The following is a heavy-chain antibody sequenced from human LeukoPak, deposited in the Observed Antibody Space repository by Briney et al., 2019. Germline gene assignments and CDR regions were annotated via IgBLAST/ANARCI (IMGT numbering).Heavy chain of an antibody. CDR3: AIEAHSSGSYILFDY. J-gene: IGHJ4*02. CDR1: GYTFTGYY. CDR2: INPNSGGT. D-gene: IGHD3-10*01. V-gene: IGHV1-2*02. Sequence: ASVNVSCKASGYTFTGYYMHWVRQAPGQGLEWMGWINPNSGGTNYAQKFQGRVTMTRDTSISTAYMELSRLRSDDTAVYYCAIEAHSSGSYILFDYWGQGTLVTVSS.